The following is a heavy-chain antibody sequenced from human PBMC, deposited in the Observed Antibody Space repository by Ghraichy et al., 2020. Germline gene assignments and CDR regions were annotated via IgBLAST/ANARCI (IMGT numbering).Heavy chain of an antibody. CDR2: ISTNGGST. D-gene: IGHD3-16*01. Sequence: GGSLRLSCSASGFTFSNFPMHWVRQAPGKGLEYVSDISTNGGSTAYADFVKGRFTISRDNSKNTLYLQMSSLRAEDTAVYYCVKDRFLDSWGQGTLVIVSS. V-gene: IGHV3-64D*06. J-gene: IGHJ4*02. CDR3: VKDRFLDS. CDR1: GFTFSNFP.